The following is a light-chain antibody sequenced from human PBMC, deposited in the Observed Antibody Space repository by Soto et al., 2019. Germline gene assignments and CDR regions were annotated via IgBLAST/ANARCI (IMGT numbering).Light chain of an antibody. Sequence: QPVLTQSPSASASLGASVKLTCTLSSGHSTYAIAWHQQQPEKGPRYLMNLNSDGSFSKGDGIPDRFSGSSSGAERHLTSSSLQSEDEADYYCQTWGTGIVVFGGGTKLTVL. CDR3: QTWGTGIVV. CDR1: SGHSTYA. J-gene: IGLJ2*01. CDR2: LNSDGSF. V-gene: IGLV4-69*01.